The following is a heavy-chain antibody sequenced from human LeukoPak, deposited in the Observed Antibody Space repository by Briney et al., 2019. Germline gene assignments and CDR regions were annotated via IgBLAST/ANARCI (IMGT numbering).Heavy chain of an antibody. CDR1: GGSISSGSYS. CDR3: ARFSPRAMGNYLDF. CDR2: VYPRGST. V-gene: IGHV4-30-2*01. D-gene: IGHD7-27*01. Sequence: SETLSLTCAVSGGSISSGSYSWSWIRQPPGKGLEWIGYVYPRGSTYYNPSLKSRVILSLDKSANQFSLNLSSVTAADTAVYYCARFSPRAMGNYLDFWGQGTLVTVSS. J-gene: IGHJ4*02.